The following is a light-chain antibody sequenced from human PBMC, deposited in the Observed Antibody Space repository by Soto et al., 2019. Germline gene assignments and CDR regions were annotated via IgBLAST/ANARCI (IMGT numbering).Light chain of an antibody. CDR3: QAWDRSTGV. CDR1: KLGDKY. J-gene: IGLJ1*01. CDR2: QDS. Sequence: SYELTQPPSVSVSPGQTASITCSGDKLGDKYVCWYHQKQGQSPVLVIYQDSQRPTGIPERFSGSNSGNTAALTIRGTQPRDEADYYCQAWDRSTGVFGTGNKVTVL. V-gene: IGLV3-1*01.